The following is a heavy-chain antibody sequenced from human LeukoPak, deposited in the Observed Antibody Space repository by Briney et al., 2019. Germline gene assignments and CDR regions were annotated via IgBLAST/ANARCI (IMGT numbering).Heavy chain of an antibody. Sequence: GGSLRLSCAASGFTFSTYAMSWVRQAPGKGLEWVSAISSSGGNTYYADSLKGRFTISRDNSKNTLYLQMNSLRAEDTAVYYCASGIRAFDYWGQGALVTVSS. D-gene: IGHD1-26*01. V-gene: IGHV3-23*01. CDR2: ISSSGGNT. CDR3: ASGIRAFDY. J-gene: IGHJ4*02. CDR1: GFTFSTYA.